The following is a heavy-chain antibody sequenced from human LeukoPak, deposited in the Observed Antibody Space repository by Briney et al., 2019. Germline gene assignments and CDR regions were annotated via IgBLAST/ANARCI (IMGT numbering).Heavy chain of an antibody. Sequence: SETLSLTCTVSGGSISTYYGSWIRQSPGKGLEWIGYIYYSGSTNYNPSLKSRVTISVDTSKNQFSLKLSSVTAADTAVYYCARVTGGYSGYDAFDYWGQGTLVTVSS. D-gene: IGHD5-12*01. CDR3: ARVTGGYSGYDAFDY. V-gene: IGHV4-59*01. CDR2: IYYSGST. CDR1: GGSISTYY. J-gene: IGHJ4*02.